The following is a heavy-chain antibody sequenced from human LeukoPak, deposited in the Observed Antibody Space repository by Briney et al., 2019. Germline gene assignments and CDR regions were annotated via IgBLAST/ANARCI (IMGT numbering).Heavy chain of an antibody. CDR3: ARDVTYYGGDWFDP. Sequence: GALKLFCCASGIPFKSTGMNWVRPGPGKGLEGVSYISSATSTIYYADSVKGRFTISRDNAKNSLYLQMNSLRAEDTAVYYCARDVTYYGGDWFDPWGQGTLVTVSS. CDR1: GIPFKSTG. J-gene: IGHJ5*02. V-gene: IGHV3-48*04. D-gene: IGHD4-23*01. CDR2: ISSATSTI.